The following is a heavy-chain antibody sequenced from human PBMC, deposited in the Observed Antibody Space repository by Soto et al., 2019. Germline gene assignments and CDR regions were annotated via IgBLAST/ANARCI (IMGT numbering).Heavy chain of an antibody. Sequence: GASVKVSCKASGYTFTSYGISWVRQAPGQGLEWMGWISAYNGNTNYAQKLQGRVTMTTDTSTSTAYMELRSLRSDDTAVYYCARDEEDSVKIAAAGTSIWFDPWGQGTLVTVSS. CDR3: ARDEEDSVKIAAAGTSIWFDP. CDR1: GYTFTSYG. D-gene: IGHD6-13*01. J-gene: IGHJ5*02. CDR2: ISAYNGNT. V-gene: IGHV1-18*01.